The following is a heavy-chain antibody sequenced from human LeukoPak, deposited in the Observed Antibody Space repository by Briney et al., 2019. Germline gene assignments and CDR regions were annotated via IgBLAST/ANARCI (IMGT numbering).Heavy chain of an antibody. J-gene: IGHJ4*02. D-gene: IGHD5-12*01. Sequence: GGSLRLSCAVSGLTFSDAWVSWARQAPGKGLEWVGRIKSKTDGGTTDYAAPVKGRFTISRDDSKNTLYLQMNSLKTEDTAVYYCTTGGYGGQFDYWGQGTLDTVSS. V-gene: IGHV3-15*01. CDR2: IKSKTDGGTT. CDR3: TTGGYGGQFDY. CDR1: GLTFSDAW.